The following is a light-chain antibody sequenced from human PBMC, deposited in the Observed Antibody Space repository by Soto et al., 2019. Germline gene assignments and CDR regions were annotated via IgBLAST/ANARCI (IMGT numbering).Light chain of an antibody. CDR2: DVS. CDR3: SSYTSSSTWV. CDR1: SSDIGDYNY. Sequence: QSALTQPASVSGSPGQSITISCTGTSSDIGDYNYVSWYQQHPGKAPKLIIYDVSNRPSGVSNRFSGSKSGNTASLTISGLQAEDEDDYYCSSYTSSSTWVFGGGTKLTVL. V-gene: IGLV2-14*01. J-gene: IGLJ3*02.